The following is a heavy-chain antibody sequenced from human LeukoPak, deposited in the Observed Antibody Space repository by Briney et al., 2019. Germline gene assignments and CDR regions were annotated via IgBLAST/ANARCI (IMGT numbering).Heavy chain of an antibody. CDR1: GGSISHSNYY. V-gene: IGHV4-39*01. Sequence: KTSETLSLTCTVSGGSISHSNYYWGWIRQPPGKGLEWIGSIYYSGSTYYNPSLKSRVTISVDTSKNQFSLKLSSVTAADTAVYYCASPPHTNQAQQLGRPSPDYWGQGTLVTVSS. J-gene: IGHJ4*02. CDR2: IYYSGST. D-gene: IGHD6-13*01. CDR3: ASPPHTNQAQQLGRPSPDY.